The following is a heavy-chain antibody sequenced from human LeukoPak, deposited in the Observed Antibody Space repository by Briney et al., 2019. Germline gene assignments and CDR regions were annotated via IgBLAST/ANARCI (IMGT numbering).Heavy chain of an antibody. J-gene: IGHJ6*03. D-gene: IGHD3-10*01. V-gene: IGHV3-48*03. CDR2: ISSRGSTK. CDR1: GFTFSSYE. Sequence: GGSLRLSCAASGFTFSSYELNWVRQAPGREPEWVSYISSRGSTKLYAVSVKGRFTISTDNAKTSLYLQMNSLRAEDTAVYYCAREDRGVNFYYMDVWGKGTSVTIPS. CDR3: AREDRGVNFYYMDV.